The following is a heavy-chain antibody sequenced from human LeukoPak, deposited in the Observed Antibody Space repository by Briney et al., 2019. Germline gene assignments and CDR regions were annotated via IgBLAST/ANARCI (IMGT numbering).Heavy chain of an antibody. CDR1: GGSISSYY. D-gene: IGHD1-1*01. CDR3: ARGRKLERLGD. J-gene: IGHJ4*02. CDR2: IYYSGST. Sequence: SETLSLTCTVSGGSISSYYWSWIRQPPGKGLEWIGYIYYSGSTNYNPSLKSRVTISVDTSKNQFSLKLSSVTAADTAVYYCARGRKLERLGDWGQGTLVTVSS. V-gene: IGHV4-59*01.